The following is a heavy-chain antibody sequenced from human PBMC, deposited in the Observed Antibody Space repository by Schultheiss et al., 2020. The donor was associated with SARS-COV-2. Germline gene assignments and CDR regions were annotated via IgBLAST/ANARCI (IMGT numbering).Heavy chain of an antibody. V-gene: IGHV4-59*01. Sequence: SETLSLTCTVSGGSISESYWSWIRQPPGKGLEQVGNIYYTGITKYSPSLKSRVTISVDTSKKQFSLRLGSVTAADTAVYYCARATRVESLFSVRGGSFDFWGRGALVTVSS. J-gene: IGHJ4*02. D-gene: IGHD5-24*01. CDR3: ARATRVESLFSVRGGSFDF. CDR2: IYYTGIT. CDR1: GGSISESY.